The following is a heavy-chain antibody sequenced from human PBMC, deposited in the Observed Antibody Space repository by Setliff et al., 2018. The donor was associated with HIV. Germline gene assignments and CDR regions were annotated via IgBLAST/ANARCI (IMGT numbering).Heavy chain of an antibody. CDR2: IFHSGRT. J-gene: IGHJ4*02. D-gene: IGHD3-9*01. V-gene: IGHV4-38-2*02. CDR1: GYSISSGDY. Sequence: PSETLSLTCTVSGYSISSGDYWGRIRQPPGKGLEWIGSIFHSGRTYYNPSLKSRVTISVDTSKNYFSLMLSSVTAADTAVYYCARDFDLLTGYYANWGQGTLVTVSS. CDR3: ARDFDLLTGYYAN.